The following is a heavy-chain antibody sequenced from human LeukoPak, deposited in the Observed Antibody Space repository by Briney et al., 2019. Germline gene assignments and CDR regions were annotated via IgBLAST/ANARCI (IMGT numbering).Heavy chain of an antibody. Sequence: GGSLRLSCAASGFIFSSYWMHWVRQAPGKGLVWVSRINSDGSSTSYADSVKGRFTISRDNAKNTLYLQMNSLRAEDTAVYYCARVSVLYGMDVWGQGTTVTVSS. J-gene: IGHJ6*02. CDR3: ARVSVLYGMDV. D-gene: IGHD1-14*01. V-gene: IGHV3-74*01. CDR1: GFIFSSYW. CDR2: INSDGSST.